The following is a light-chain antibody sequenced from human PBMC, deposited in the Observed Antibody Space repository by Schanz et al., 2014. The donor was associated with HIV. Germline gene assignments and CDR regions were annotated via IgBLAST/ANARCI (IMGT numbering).Light chain of an antibody. CDR3: GTWDSSVSAGYVI. V-gene: IGLV1-51*01. J-gene: IGLJ2*01. Sequence: QSVLTQPPSVSAAPGQKVTISCSGSDSNIGNNYVSWYQQLPGTAPKLLIYDNNERPSGIPDRFSGSKSGTSATLGITGLQTGDEAEYYCGTWDSSVSAGYVIFGGGTKVTVL. CDR2: DNN. CDR1: DSNIGNNY.